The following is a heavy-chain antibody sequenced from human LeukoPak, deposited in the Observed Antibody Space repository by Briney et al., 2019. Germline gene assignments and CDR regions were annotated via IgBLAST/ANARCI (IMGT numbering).Heavy chain of an antibody. Sequence: GASVKVSCNASGGTFSSYAISWVRQAPGQGLEWMGGIIPIFGTANYAQKLQGRVTITADESTSTAYMELSSLRSEDTAVYYCAREFLEWLEGFDPWGQGTLVTVSS. V-gene: IGHV1-69*13. D-gene: IGHD3-3*01. J-gene: IGHJ5*02. CDR3: AREFLEWLEGFDP. CDR2: IIPIFGTA. CDR1: GGTFSSYA.